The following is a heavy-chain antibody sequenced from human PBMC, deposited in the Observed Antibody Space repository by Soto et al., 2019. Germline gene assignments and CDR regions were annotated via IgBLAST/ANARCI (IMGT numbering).Heavy chain of an antibody. CDR2: IYYSGST. J-gene: IGHJ4*02. Sequence: SETLSLTCTVSGGSISSSSYYWGWIRQPPGKGLEWIGSIYYSGSTYYNPSLKSRVTISVDTSKNQFSLKLSSVTAADMAVYYCARGIAAAGPHLDYWGQGTLLTVSS. CDR3: ARGIAAAGPHLDY. CDR1: GGSISSSSYY. V-gene: IGHV4-39*01. D-gene: IGHD6-13*01.